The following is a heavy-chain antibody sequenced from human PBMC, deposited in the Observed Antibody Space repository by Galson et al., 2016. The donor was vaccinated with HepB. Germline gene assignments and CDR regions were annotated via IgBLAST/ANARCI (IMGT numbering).Heavy chain of an antibody. D-gene: IGHD1-7*01. Sequence: LRLSCAASGFTFSSYNIHWVRQAPGKGLEWVAVIWYDGSNKYYADSVKGRFTISRDNSKNTLYLQMNSLRAEDTAVYYCARDRTYHWNYVDYFDHWGQGTLVTVSS. CDR1: GFTFSSYN. CDR3: ARDRTYHWNYVDYFDH. J-gene: IGHJ4*02. V-gene: IGHV3-33*01. CDR2: IWYDGSNK.